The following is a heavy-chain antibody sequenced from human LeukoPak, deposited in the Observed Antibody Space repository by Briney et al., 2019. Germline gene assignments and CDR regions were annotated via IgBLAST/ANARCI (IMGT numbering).Heavy chain of an antibody. D-gene: IGHD1-26*01. V-gene: IGHV3-30-3*01. Sequence: GRSLRLSCAASGFTFSSYAMHWVRQAPGKGLEGVAGISYDGSNKYYADSVKGRFTISRDNSKNTLYLQMNSLRAEDTAVYYRARDGFDSGSYSIAEYFQHWGQGTLVTVSS. CDR1: GFTFSSYA. J-gene: IGHJ1*01. CDR3: ARDGFDSGSYSIAEYFQH. CDR2: ISYDGSNK.